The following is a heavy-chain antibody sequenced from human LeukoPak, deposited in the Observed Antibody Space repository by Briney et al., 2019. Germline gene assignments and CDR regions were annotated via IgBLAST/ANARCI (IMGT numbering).Heavy chain of an antibody. CDR2: ISSSSSTI. V-gene: IGHV3-48*04. D-gene: IGHD1-1*01. CDR1: GFTFSSYS. J-gene: IGHJ4*02. Sequence: GGFLRLSCAASGFTFSSYSMNWVRQAPGKGLEWVSYISSSSSTIYYADSVKGRFTISRDNAKNSLYLQMNSLRAEDTAVYYCAIGGVPPNYYFDYWGQGTLVTVSS. CDR3: AIGGVPPNYYFDY.